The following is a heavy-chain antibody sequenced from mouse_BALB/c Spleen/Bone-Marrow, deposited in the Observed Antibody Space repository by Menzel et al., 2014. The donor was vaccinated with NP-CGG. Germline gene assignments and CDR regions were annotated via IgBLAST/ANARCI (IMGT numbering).Heavy chain of an antibody. CDR1: GYTFTSYT. Sequence: VQLQQSGAELARPGASVXMSCKASGYTFTSYTMHWVKQRPGQGLEWIGYINPSSGYTNYNQKFKDKATLTADKSSSTAYMQLSSLTSEDSAVYYCAIYDYDVRYFDVWGAGTTVTVSS. CDR2: INPSSGYT. J-gene: IGHJ1*01. D-gene: IGHD2-4*01. V-gene: IGHV1-4*01. CDR3: AIYDYDVRYFDV.